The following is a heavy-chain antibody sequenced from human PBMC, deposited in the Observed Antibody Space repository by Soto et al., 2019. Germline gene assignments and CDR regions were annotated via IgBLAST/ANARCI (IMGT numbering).Heavy chain of an antibody. Sequence: SETLSLTCTVSGGSISNYYWSWIRQPPGKGLEWIGYIYYSGSINYNPSLKSRVTISEDTSKNQFSLKMSSVTAADTAVYYCAREIAVAGTHYFDYCGQGTLVTVSS. V-gene: IGHV4-59*01. D-gene: IGHD6-19*01. J-gene: IGHJ4*02. CDR2: IYYSGSI. CDR3: AREIAVAGTHYFDY. CDR1: GGSISNYY.